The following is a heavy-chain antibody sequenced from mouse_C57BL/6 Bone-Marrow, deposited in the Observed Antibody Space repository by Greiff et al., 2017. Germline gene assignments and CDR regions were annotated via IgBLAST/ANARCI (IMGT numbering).Heavy chain of an antibody. CDR3: AREGITYAMDY. V-gene: IGHV1-50*01. CDR2: IDPSDSYT. CDR1: GYTFTSYW. Sequence: QVQLQQPGAELVKPGASVKLSCKASGYTFTSYWMQWVKQRPGQGLEWIGEIDPSDSYTNYNQKFKGKATLTVDTSSSTAYMHLSSLTSEDSAVYYCAREGITYAMDYWGQGTSVTVSS. J-gene: IGHJ4*01.